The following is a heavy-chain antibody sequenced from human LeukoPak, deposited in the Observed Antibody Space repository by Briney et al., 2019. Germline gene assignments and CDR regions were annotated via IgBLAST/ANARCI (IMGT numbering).Heavy chain of an antibody. Sequence: GESLKISCKGSGYRFNAYWIAWVRQMPGKGLEWMGIIYPDDSDTRYSPSFQGQVTISADKSNTTAYLQWSSLKASDTAIYYCARHSTSASGTYALDYWGQGTLVAVSS. J-gene: IGHJ4*02. CDR3: ARHSTSASGTYALDY. CDR1: GYRFNAYW. CDR2: IYPDDSDT. V-gene: IGHV5-51*01. D-gene: IGHD3-10*01.